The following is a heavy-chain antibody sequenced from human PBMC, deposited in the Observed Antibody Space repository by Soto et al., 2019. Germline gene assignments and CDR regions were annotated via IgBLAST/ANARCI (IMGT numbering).Heavy chain of an antibody. CDR2: IIPIFGTA. CDR1: GGTFSSYA. Sequence: SVKVSCKASGGTFSSYAISWVRQAPGQGLEWMGGIIPIFGTADYAQKFQGRVTITADKSTSTAYMELSSLRSEDTAVYYCAIGSPDSRVCAFEIWGQGTMFTVPS. D-gene: IGHD6-19*01. V-gene: IGHV1-69*06. J-gene: IGHJ3*02. CDR3: AIGSPDSRVCAFEI.